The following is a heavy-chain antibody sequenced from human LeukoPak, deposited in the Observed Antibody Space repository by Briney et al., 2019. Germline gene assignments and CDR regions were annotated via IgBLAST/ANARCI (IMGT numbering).Heavy chain of an antibody. CDR1: GHTFTGYY. Sequence: ASVKVSCKASGHTFTGYYMHWVRHAPRQGLEWMGWISPNSGGTNYAQKFQGRVTMTRDTSISTAYVELSRLRSDDTAVYYCARGIAAAGPDYWGQGTLVTVSS. CDR2: ISPNSGGT. J-gene: IGHJ4*02. V-gene: IGHV1-2*02. D-gene: IGHD6-13*01. CDR3: ARGIAAAGPDY.